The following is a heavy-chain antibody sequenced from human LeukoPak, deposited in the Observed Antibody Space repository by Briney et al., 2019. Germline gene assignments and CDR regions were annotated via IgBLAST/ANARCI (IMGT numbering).Heavy chain of an antibody. J-gene: IGHJ6*03. CDR1: GGSFSGYY. CDR3: ARGVAYYDFWSGPRRAYYYYYYMDV. V-gene: IGHV4-34*01. Sequence: MTSETLSLTCAVYGGSFSGYYWSWIRQPPGKGLEWIGEINHSGSTNYNPSLKSRVTISVDTSKNQFSLKLSSVTAADTAVYYCARGVAYYDFWSGPRRAYYYYYYMDVWGKGTTVPVSS. D-gene: IGHD3-3*01. CDR2: INHSGST.